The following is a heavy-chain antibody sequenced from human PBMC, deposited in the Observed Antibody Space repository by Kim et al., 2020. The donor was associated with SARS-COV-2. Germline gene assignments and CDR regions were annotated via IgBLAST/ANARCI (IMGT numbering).Heavy chain of an antibody. CDR1: GYSFSSSW. D-gene: IGHD2-2*01. Sequence: GESLKISCKGSGYSFSSSWIAWVRQMPGKGLEWMGIIYLGDSDTRYSPSFQGQVTISADKSISTAYLQWSSLKASDTAIYYCVKHTTSSADPWGQGTLVTVSS. CDR2: IYLGDSDT. V-gene: IGHV5-51*01. J-gene: IGHJ5*02. CDR3: VKHTTSSADP.